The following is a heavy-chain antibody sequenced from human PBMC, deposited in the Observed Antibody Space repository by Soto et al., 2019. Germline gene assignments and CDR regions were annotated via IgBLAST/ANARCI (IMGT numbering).Heavy chain of an antibody. CDR2: IAYTGIT. V-gene: IGHV4-59*01. D-gene: IGHD5-12*01. CDR3: AREGFSGYEALDY. J-gene: IGHJ4*02. Sequence: QVHLQESGSGLLKPSETLSLTCGVSGGPIRSYYLSWVRQAPGKGLEWIAYIAYTGITGYNPALRSRVTISGDTSQNLFSLKMTSVTAADTAVYYCAREGFSGYEALDYWGQGILVTVSS. CDR1: GGPIRSYY.